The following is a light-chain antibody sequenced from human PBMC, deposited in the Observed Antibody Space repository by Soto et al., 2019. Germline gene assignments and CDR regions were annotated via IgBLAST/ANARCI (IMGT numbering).Light chain of an antibody. V-gene: IGKV4-1*01. CDR1: QSVLYTSNNKNY. CDR2: WAS. CDR3: QQYDNTPLT. J-gene: IGKJ4*02. Sequence: DIVMTQSPDSLAVSLGERATFNCKSSQSVLYTSNNKNYFAWYQQKPGQPPKLLIYWASTRESGVPDRFSGSGSGTHFTLTISSLQAEDVAVYYCQQYDNTPLTFGGGTKVAIK.